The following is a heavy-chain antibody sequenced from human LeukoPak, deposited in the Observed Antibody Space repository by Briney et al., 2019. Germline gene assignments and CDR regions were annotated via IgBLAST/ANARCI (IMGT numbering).Heavy chain of an antibody. CDR2: ISDSGDST. D-gene: IGHD3-10*01. V-gene: IGHV3-23*01. J-gene: IGHJ4*02. CDR3: ATDMVRDTDY. CDR1: GFTFSSYA. Sequence: PGGSLRLSCAASGFTFSSYAMSWVRQAPGKGLEWVSSISDSGDSTFYADSVKGRFTISRDNSKNTLYLQINSLRAEDTAIYYCATDMVRDTDYWGQGTLVTVSS.